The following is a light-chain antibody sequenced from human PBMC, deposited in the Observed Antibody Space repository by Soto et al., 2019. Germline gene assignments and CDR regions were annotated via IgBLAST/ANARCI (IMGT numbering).Light chain of an antibody. V-gene: IGLV2-11*01. J-gene: IGLJ2*01. CDR1: SSDVGGYNY. CDR2: DVS. Sequence: QSALTQPRSVSGSPGQSVTISCTGTSSDVGGYNYVSWYQQHPGKAPKLMIYDVSKRPSGVPDRFSGSKSGNTASLTISGLQAEDEADYYCGSYAGRYTRVFGGGTKVTVL. CDR3: GSYAGRYTRV.